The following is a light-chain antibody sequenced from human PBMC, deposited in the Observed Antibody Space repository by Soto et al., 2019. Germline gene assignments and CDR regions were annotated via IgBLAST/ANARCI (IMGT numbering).Light chain of an antibody. J-gene: IGKJ4*01. CDR3: QQYYITPPLT. CDR1: QSVLYSSNNKNY. Sequence: DIVMTQSPDSLAVSLGERPTINCKSSQSVLYSSNNKNYLAWYQQKPGQPPKLLSYWASTQESGVPDRFSGSGSGTEFPLTISSLQAEDVAVYYCQQYYITPPLTVGGGTKVEIK. CDR2: WAS. V-gene: IGKV4-1*01.